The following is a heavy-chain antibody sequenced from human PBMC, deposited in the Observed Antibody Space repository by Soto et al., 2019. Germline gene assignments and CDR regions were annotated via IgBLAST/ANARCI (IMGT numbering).Heavy chain of an antibody. CDR3: ARNSDIAAPFDY. J-gene: IGHJ4*02. CDR2: IIPIFGTT. Sequence: QVQLVQSGAEMKKTGSSVKVSCKTSGDTFNRYTISWVRQAPGQGLEWMGGIIPIFGTTNYAQKFQGRVTITADKSTSTAYMELRSLRSEDTAFYFCARNSDIAAPFDYWGQGTLVTVSS. D-gene: IGHD6-13*01. V-gene: IGHV1-69*06. CDR1: GDTFNRYT.